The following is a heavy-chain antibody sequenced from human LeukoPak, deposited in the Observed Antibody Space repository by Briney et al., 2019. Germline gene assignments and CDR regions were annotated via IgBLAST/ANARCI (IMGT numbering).Heavy chain of an antibody. CDR2: ISYDGSNK. D-gene: IGHD1/OR15-1a*01. CDR3: AKDPKKLEQDYYYGIDV. Sequence: GGSLRLSCAASGVTFSSYGMHWVRQAPGKGLEWVAVISYDGSNKYYADSVKGRFTISRDNSKNTLYLQMNSLRAEDTAVYYCAKDPKKLEQDYYYGIDVWGQGTTVTVSS. V-gene: IGHV3-30*18. J-gene: IGHJ6*02. CDR1: GVTFSSYG.